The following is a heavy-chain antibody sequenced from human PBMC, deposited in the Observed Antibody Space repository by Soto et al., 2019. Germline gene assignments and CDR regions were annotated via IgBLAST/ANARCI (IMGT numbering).Heavy chain of an antibody. CDR2: ISGYNGNT. J-gene: IGHJ6*02. CDR1: GYSFTTYG. Sequence: QVQLVQSRGEVKKPGASVKVSCKTSGYSFTTYGISWVRQAPGQGLEWMGWISGYNGNTNYAQKVQGRVTMTTDTSTSTAYMELRSRRSDDTAVYYCAREGPAPSSYSGMDVWGQGSTVTVS. V-gene: IGHV1-18*01. CDR3: AREGPAPSSYSGMDV.